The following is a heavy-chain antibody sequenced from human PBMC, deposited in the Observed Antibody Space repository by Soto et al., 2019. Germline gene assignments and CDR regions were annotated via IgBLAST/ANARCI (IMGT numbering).Heavy chain of an antibody. CDR2: IYYSGTT. CDR3: ARAGGRYAITAYDV. CDR1: GVSINSYY. V-gene: IGHV4-59*01. D-gene: IGHD1-26*01. J-gene: IGHJ3*01. Sequence: QVQLQESGPGLVKPSETLSLICAGSGVSINSYYWSWIRQPPGKALEWIGYIYYSGTTNYNPSLKSRVTISVDTSKNQFSLRLSSVTAADTALYYCARAGGRYAITAYDVWGPGTLVTVSS.